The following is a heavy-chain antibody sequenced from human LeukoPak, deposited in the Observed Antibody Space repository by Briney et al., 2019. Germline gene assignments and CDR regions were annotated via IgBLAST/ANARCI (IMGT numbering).Heavy chain of an antibody. CDR3: TREPSYCSGATCYHDL. Sequence: GGSLRLSCAASGFSLSIYDMVWVRQAPGKGLEWIASTGLSSSYIGYADSVKGRFTISRDNGENSVYLQMNSLRAEDTAVYFCTREPSYCSGATCYHDLWGHGNLVTVSS. D-gene: IGHD2-15*01. V-gene: IGHV3-21*01. CDR1: GFSLSIYD. CDR2: TGLSSSYI. J-gene: IGHJ5*02.